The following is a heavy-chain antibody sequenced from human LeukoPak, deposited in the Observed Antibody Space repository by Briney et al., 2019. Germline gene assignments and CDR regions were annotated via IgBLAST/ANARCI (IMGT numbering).Heavy chain of an antibody. CDR1: GGSISNYY. Sequence: SEILSLTCTVSGGSISNYYWTWIRQPPGKGLEWIGYINYSGSTNYKPSLKSRVTISVDTSKNQFSLKLSSVTAADTAVYYCARAVATNWFDPWGQGTLVTVSS. CDR3: ARAVATNWFDP. J-gene: IGHJ5*02. V-gene: IGHV4-59*12. CDR2: INYSGST. D-gene: IGHD2-15*01.